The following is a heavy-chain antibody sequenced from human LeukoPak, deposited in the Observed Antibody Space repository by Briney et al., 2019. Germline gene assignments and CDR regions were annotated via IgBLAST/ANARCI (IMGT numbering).Heavy chain of an antibody. J-gene: IGHJ1*01. D-gene: IGHD6-13*01. CDR1: GFTFSSYG. CDR3: ARGGLAAAGPAEYFQH. CDR2: IWYAGSDK. V-gene: IGHV3-33*08. Sequence: GGPLRLSCAASGFTFSSYGMHWVRKAPGKGLEGVAVIWYAGSDKYYADSVKGRFTISRDNSKNTLYLQMNSLRVEDTAVYYCARGGLAAAGPAEYFQHWGQGTLVTVSS.